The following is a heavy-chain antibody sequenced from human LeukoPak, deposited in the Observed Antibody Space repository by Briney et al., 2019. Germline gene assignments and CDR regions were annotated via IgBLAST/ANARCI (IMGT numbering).Heavy chain of an antibody. D-gene: IGHD5-24*01. J-gene: IGHJ4*02. Sequence: GGSLRLSCAASGFIFSSYAMSWVRQAPGKGLEWVSTISGRGGSTDYGDSVKGRFTISRDNAKNSLYLQMNSLRDEDTAVYYCARARGKMATGTFDYWGQGTLVTVSS. CDR3: ARARGKMATGTFDY. CDR1: GFIFSSYA. CDR2: ISGRGGST. V-gene: IGHV3-23*01.